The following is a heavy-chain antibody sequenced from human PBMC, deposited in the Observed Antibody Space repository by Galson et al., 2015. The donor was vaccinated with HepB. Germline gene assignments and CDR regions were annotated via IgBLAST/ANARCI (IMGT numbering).Heavy chain of an antibody. D-gene: IGHD3-9*01. J-gene: IGHJ4*02. CDR1: GFTFTNAW. CDR3: TTGFDDGYFGY. V-gene: IGHV3-15*07. CDR2: IKSRPVGGTT. Sequence: SLRLSCAASGFTFTNAWMHWVRQAPGKGLEWVGRIKSRPVGGTTDYAAPVKGRFTISRDDSKNTVYLQMNSLKTEDTAVYYCTTGFDDGYFGYWGQGTLVTVSS.